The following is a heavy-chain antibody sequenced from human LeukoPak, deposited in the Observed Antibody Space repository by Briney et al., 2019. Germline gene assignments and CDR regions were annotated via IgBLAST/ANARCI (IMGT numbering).Heavy chain of an antibody. Sequence: GFLRLSCAASGFTFSSYWMCWVRQAPGKGLEWVANINEKGNEKYYVDSVKGRFTISRDNSKNSLYLQMDSLRDEDTAVFYCARGGAAAARKRGVDFWGQGTLVTVSS. CDR2: INEKGNEK. J-gene: IGHJ4*02. V-gene: IGHV3-7*01. D-gene: IGHD6-13*01. CDR1: GFTFSSYW. CDR3: ARGGAAAARKRGVDF.